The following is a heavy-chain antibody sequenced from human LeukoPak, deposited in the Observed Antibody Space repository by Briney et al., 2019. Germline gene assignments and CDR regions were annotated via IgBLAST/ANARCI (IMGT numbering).Heavy chain of an antibody. Sequence: SETLSLTCAVYGGSSSGYYWSWIRHPPGKGLEWIGEINHSGSTNYNPSLKSRVTISVDTSKNQFSLKLSSVTAADTAVYYCARGPLGYCSGGSCYSGRYFDYWGQGTLVTVSS. D-gene: IGHD2-15*01. CDR1: GGSSSGYY. CDR2: INHSGST. J-gene: IGHJ4*02. V-gene: IGHV4-34*01. CDR3: ARGPLGYCSGGSCYSGRYFDY.